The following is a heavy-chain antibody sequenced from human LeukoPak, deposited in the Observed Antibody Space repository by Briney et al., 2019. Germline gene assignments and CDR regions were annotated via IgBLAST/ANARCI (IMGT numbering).Heavy chain of an antibody. V-gene: IGHV3-21*01. CDR3: ARGLTTVTPSPGY. D-gene: IGHD4-17*01. J-gene: IGHJ4*02. Sequence: GGSLRLSCAASGFTFSSYSMNWVRQAPGKGLEWVSSISSSSSHINYADSVRGRFTISRDNAKNSLYLQMKSVRAEDTAVYYCARGLTTVTPSPGYWGQGTLVTVSS. CDR2: ISSSSSHI. CDR1: GFTFSSYS.